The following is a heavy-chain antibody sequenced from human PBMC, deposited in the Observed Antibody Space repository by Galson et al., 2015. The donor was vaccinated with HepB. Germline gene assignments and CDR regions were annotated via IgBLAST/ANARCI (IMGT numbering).Heavy chain of an antibody. CDR1: GFSLSGYT. Sequence: SLRLSCAGSGFSLSGYTMNWVRQAPGKGLGWVADISNSSATINYADSVKGRFTVSRDNSKNSVYLQMNSLRAEDTAVYYCARNQNRVVGLDVCGHGATVNGSS. CDR2: ISNSSATI. CDR3: ARNQNRVVGLDV. D-gene: IGHD2-15*01. J-gene: IGHJ6*02. V-gene: IGHV3-48*01.